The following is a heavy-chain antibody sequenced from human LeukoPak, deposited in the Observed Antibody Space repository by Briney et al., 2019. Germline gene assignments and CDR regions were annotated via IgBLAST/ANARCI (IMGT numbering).Heavy chain of an antibody. CDR2: INHSGST. Sequence: SETLSLTRAVYGGSFSGYYWSWIRQPPGKGLEWIGEINHSGSTNYNPSLKSRVTISVDTSKNQFSLKLSSVTAADTAVYYCARGSDDYVWGSYRYRPATGNYFDYWGQGTLVTVSS. CDR1: GGSFSGYY. CDR3: ARGSDDYVWGSYRYRPATGNYFDY. V-gene: IGHV4-34*01. J-gene: IGHJ4*02. D-gene: IGHD3-16*02.